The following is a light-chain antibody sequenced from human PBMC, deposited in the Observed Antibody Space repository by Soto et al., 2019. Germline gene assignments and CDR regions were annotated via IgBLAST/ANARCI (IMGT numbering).Light chain of an antibody. V-gene: IGKV1-5*03. CDR3: QQYDSYPIT. Sequence: DIQMTQSPSTLSASVGDRVTITCRASQNIRSWMAWYQQKPGKAPRLLIYKASSLQSGVPSRFSGSGSGTEFSLTISSLQPEDFATYYCQQYDSYPITFGQGTRLEIK. CDR1: QNIRSW. CDR2: KAS. J-gene: IGKJ5*01.